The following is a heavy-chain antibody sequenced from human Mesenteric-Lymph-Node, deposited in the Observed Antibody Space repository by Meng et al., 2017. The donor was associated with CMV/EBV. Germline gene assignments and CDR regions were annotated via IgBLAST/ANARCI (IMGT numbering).Heavy chain of an antibody. J-gene: IGHJ6*02. Sequence: GESLKISCAASGFTFSSYSMNWVRQAPGKGLEWVAVISYGGSNKYYADSVKGRFTISRDNSKNTLYLQMNSLRAEDTAIYYCARSHDISGYPNYYFAMDVWGQGTTVTVSS. CDR3: ARSHDISGYPNYYFAMDV. D-gene: IGHD3-22*01. CDR1: GFTFSSYS. CDR2: ISYGGSNK. V-gene: IGHV3-30*03.